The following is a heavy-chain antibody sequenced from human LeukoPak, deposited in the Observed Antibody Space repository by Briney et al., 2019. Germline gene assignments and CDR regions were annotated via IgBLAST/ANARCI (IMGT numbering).Heavy chain of an antibody. D-gene: IGHD5-24*01. CDR2: ISYDGSNK. CDR3: AKAIGWLQFSYFDY. V-gene: IGHV3-30*18. CDR1: GFTFSSYG. Sequence: GGSLRLSCAASGFTFSSYGMHWVRQAPGKGLEWVAVISYDGSNKYYADSVKGRFTISRDNSKNTLYLQMNSLRAEDTAVYYCAKAIGWLQFSYFDYWGQGTLVTVSS. J-gene: IGHJ4*02.